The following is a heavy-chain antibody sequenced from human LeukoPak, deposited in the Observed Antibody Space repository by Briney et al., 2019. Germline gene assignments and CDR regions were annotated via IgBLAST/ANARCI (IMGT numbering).Heavy chain of an antibody. D-gene: IGHD3-10*01. CDR2: IRSKAYGGTT. J-gene: IGHJ3*02. CDR3: HLPNYYGSGSHSTADVFDI. V-gene: IGHV3-49*04. Sequence: PGGSLRLSCTASGVTFGDYAMSWVRQAPGKGLEWVGFIRSKAYGGTTEYAASVKGRFTISRDESKSIAYLQMNSLKTEDTAVYFCHLPNYYGSGSHSTADVFDIWGQGTMVTVSS. CDR1: GVTFGDYA.